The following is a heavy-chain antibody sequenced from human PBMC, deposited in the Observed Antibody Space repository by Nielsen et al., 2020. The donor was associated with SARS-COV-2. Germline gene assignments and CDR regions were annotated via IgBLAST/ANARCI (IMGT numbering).Heavy chain of an antibody. Sequence: SETLSLTCTVSGGSISSYYWSWIRQPPGKGLEWIGYIYYSGSTNYNPSLKSRVTISVDTSKNQFSLKLSSVTAADTAVYYCASQMATTFYAFDIWGQGTMVTVSS. D-gene: IGHD5-24*01. CDR3: ASQMATTFYAFDI. CDR2: IYYSGST. CDR1: GGSISSYY. V-gene: IGHV4-59*01. J-gene: IGHJ3*02.